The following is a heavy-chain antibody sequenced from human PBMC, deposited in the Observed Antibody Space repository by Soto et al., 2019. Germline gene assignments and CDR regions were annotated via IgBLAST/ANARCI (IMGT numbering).Heavy chain of an antibody. V-gene: IGHV1-58*01. CDR2: IDVGSGNT. J-gene: IGHJ6*02. D-gene: IGHD1-20*01. CDR1: GFTFTSSA. Sequence: SVKVSCKASGFTFTSSAVQWVRQARGQSLEWIGWIDVGSGNTNYSQKFQERVTITRDTSTSTAYMELSSLRSEDTAVYYCAAPSLTGPTWYYYYGMDVWGQGTTVTVSS. CDR3: AAPSLTGPTWYYYYGMDV.